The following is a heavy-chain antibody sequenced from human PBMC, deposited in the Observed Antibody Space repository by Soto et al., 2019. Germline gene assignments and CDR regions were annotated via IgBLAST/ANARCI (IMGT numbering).Heavy chain of an antibody. V-gene: IGHV1-69*13. Sequence: ASVKVSCKVSGGTFSSYAISWVRQAPGQGLEWMGGIIPIFGTANYAQKFQGRVTITADESTSTAYMELSSLRSEDTAVYYCALSDPGDYYGMDVWGQGTTVTASS. CDR3: ALSDPGDYYGMDV. J-gene: IGHJ6*02. D-gene: IGHD2-21*02. CDR2: IIPIFGTA. CDR1: GGTFSSYA.